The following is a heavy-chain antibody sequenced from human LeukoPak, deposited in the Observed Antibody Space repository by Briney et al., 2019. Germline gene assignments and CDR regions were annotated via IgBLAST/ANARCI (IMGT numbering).Heavy chain of an antibody. J-gene: IGHJ3*02. Sequence: ASVKVSCKASGYTFTSYDINWVRQATGQGLEWMGWMNPNSGNTGFALKFQGRVTMTTNTSISTAYMELSSLRSEDAAVYYCASPIVVVVATTGVDAFDIWGQGTMVTVSS. V-gene: IGHV1-8*01. D-gene: IGHD2-21*01. CDR2: MNPNSGNT. CDR1: GYTFTSYD. CDR3: ASPIVVVVATTGVDAFDI.